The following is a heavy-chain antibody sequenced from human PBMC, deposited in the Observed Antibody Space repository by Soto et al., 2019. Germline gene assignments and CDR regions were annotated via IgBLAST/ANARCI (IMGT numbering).Heavy chain of an antibody. CDR3: ARGSPYYDFVSGKSRDP. D-gene: IGHD3-3*01. Sequence: QVQLVESGGGVVQPGRSLRLSCAASGFTFSSYGMHWVRQAPGKGLEWVAVIWYDGSNKYYADSVKGRFTISRDNSKNTLYLQMNSLRAEDTAVYYCARGSPYYDFVSGKSRDPWGQGPLVNVS. CDR1: GFTFSSYG. J-gene: IGHJ5*02. CDR2: IWYDGSNK. V-gene: IGHV3-33*01.